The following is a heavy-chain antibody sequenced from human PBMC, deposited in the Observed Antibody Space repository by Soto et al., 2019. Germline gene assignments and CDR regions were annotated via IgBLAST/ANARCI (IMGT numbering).Heavy chain of an antibody. V-gene: IGHV3-23*01. CDR2: IYGGGNGP. CDR3: AKMEGMDPWAYSFDY. J-gene: IGHJ4*02. D-gene: IGHD2-2*03. CDR1: GFTFSDFA. Sequence: EVQVLESGGGLVQPGGSLRLSCAATGFTFSDFAMSWVRQAPGKGLEWVSRIYGGGNGPHYADSVKGLVTISRDNSKNTLYLQMNSLRTEDTAVYYCAKMEGMDPWAYSFDYWGQGTLVPVSS.